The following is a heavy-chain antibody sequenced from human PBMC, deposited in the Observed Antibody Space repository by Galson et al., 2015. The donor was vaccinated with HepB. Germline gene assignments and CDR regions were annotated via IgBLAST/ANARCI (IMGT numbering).Heavy chain of an antibody. CDR2: IYWDDDK. CDR3: AHSKDIAARPNWFDP. D-gene: IGHD6-6*01. V-gene: IGHV2-5*02. Sequence: PALVKPTQTLTLTCTFSGFSLSTSGVGVGWIRQPPGKALEWLALIYWDDDKRYSPSLKSRLTITKDTSKNQVVLTMTNMDPVDTATYYCAHSKDIAARPNWFDPWCQGTLFTVSS. CDR1: GFSLSTSGVG. J-gene: IGHJ5*02.